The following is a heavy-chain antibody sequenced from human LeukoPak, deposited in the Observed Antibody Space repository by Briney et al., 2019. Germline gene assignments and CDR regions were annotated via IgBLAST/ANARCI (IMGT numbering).Heavy chain of an antibody. D-gene: IGHD3-16*02. J-gene: IGHJ5*02. CDR1: GDTFTSYA. Sequence: ASVKDSCKASGDTFTSYAMNWVRQAPGQGLEWMGWINPNTGNPTYAQGFTGRFVFSLDTSVSTAYLQISSLKSEDTAVYYCGRAFLPLGGLSFPDQWGQGTLVTVSS. V-gene: IGHV7-4-1*02. CDR3: GRAFLPLGGLSFPDQ. CDR2: INPNTGNP.